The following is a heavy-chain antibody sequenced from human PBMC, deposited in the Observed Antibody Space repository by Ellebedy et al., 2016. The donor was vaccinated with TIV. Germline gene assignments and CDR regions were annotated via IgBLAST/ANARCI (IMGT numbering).Heavy chain of an antibody. D-gene: IGHD3-10*01. CDR1: GDSVSSNSSA. J-gene: IGHJ4*02. Sequence: MPSETLSLTCAISGDSVSSNSSAWNWIRQSTSRGLEWLGMTYYRSKWYNDYAVSVKSRITINPDTYKNQFSLQLNSVTPEDTAVYYCARDLWIGFGEFAFDYWGQGTLVTVSS. CDR2: TYYRSKWYN. V-gene: IGHV6-1*01. CDR3: ARDLWIGFGEFAFDY.